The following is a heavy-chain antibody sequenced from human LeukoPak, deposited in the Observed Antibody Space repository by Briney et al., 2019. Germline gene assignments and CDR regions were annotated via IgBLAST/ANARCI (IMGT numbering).Heavy chain of an antibody. CDR1: GYTLTGYY. CDR3: ARDFPRYCSGGSCYSFGY. CDR2: INPNSGGT. Sequence: ASVKVSCKASGYTLTGYYMHWVRQAPGQGLEWMGWINPNSGGTNYAQKFQGRVTMTRDTSISTAYMELSRLRSDDTAVYYCARDFPRYCSGGSCYSFGYWGQGTLVTVSS. J-gene: IGHJ4*02. D-gene: IGHD2-15*01. V-gene: IGHV1-2*02.